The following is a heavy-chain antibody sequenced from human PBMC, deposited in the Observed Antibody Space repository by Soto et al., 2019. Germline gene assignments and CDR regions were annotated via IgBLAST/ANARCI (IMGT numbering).Heavy chain of an antibody. Sequence: SETLSLTCAVYGGSFSGYYWSWIRQPPGKGLEWIGEINHSGSTNYNPSLKSRVTISVDTSKNQFSLKLSSVTAADTAVYYCARLLLTTVTPDYWGQGTLVTVS. V-gene: IGHV4-34*01. J-gene: IGHJ4*02. D-gene: IGHD4-17*01. CDR3: ARLLLTTVTPDY. CDR2: INHSGST. CDR1: GGSFSGYY.